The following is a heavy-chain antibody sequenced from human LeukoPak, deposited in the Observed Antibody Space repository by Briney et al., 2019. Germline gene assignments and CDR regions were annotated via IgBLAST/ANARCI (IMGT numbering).Heavy chain of an antibody. CDR2: IYPVDSDT. CDR1: GYLFTNYW. V-gene: IGHV5-51*01. D-gene: IGHD6-25*01. J-gene: IGHJ6*02. Sequence: GESLKISCKGSGYLFTNYWIGWVRQVPGKGLEWMGIIYPVDSDTRYSPSFQGQVTISVDKSISTAFLQWSSLRASDTAMYYCARGTGYHDMDVWGQGTTVTVSS. CDR3: ARGTGYHDMDV.